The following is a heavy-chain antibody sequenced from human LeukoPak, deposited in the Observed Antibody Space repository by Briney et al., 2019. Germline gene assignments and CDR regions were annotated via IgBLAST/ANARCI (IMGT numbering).Heavy chain of an antibody. CDR2: ISSSSSYI. Sequence: PGGSLTLSCAASGFTFSSYSMNWVRQAPGKGLEWVSSISSSSSYIYYAASVKGRFTISRDNSKNTLYLQMTSLRAADTAVYYCPKGYYYGSGRYPSGPVYYWGQETLVTVSS. CDR3: PKGYYYGSGRYPSGPVYY. D-gene: IGHD3-10*01. J-gene: IGHJ4*02. V-gene: IGHV3-21*04. CDR1: GFTFSSYS.